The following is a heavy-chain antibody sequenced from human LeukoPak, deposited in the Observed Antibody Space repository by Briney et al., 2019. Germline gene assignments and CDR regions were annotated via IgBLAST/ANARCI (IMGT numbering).Heavy chain of an antibody. J-gene: IGHJ4*02. CDR3: EKDSIYGDGKWDIDY. CDR2: IVGDGSST. Sequence: GGSLRLSCAASGFNFRMYAMSWVRLAPGKGLEWVAGIVGDGSSTYYADSVKGRFTISKDYSKNTLYLQMNSLSAEDTAMYYCEKDSIYGDGKWDIDYWGQGTLVTVSS. D-gene: IGHD1-26*01. V-gene: IGHV3-23*01. CDR1: GFNFRMYA.